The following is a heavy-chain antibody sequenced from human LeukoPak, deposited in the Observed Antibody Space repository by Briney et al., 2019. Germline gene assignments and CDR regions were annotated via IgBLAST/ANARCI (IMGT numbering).Heavy chain of an antibody. D-gene: IGHD6-13*01. CDR2: INHSGST. V-gene: IGHV4-34*01. J-gene: IGHJ3*02. CDR3: ATWSNSWPNDAFDI. Sequence: SETLSLTCAVYGGSFSGYYWSWIRQPPGKGLEWIGEINHSGSTNYNPSLKSRVTISVDTSKNQFSLKLSSVTAADTAVYYCATWSNSWPNDAFDIWGQGTMVTVSS. CDR1: GGSFSGYY.